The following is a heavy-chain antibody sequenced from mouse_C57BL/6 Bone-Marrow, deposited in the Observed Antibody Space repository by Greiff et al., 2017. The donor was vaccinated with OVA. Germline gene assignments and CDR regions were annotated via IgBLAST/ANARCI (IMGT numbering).Heavy chain of an antibody. CDR3: AREHNYVWYCDD. Sequence: QVHVKQSGPGLVAPSQSLSITCTVSGFSLTSYGVSWVRQPPGKGLEWLGVIWGDGSTNYHSALISRLSISKDNSKSQVFLKLNSLQTDDAAAYYCAREHNYVWYCDDWGTGTTVTVSS. V-gene: IGHV2-3*01. CDR1: GFSLTSYG. D-gene: IGHD1-1*01. CDR2: IWGDGST. J-gene: IGHJ1*03.